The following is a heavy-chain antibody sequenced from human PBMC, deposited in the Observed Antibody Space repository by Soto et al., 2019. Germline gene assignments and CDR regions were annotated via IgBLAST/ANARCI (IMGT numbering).Heavy chain of an antibody. CDR1: GFTFSSYA. J-gene: IGHJ4*02. V-gene: IGHV3-30-3*01. D-gene: IGHD2-15*01. CDR3: ARVPSSSGRAHFDY. CDR2: ISYDGSNK. Sequence: QVQLVESGGGVVQPGRSLRLSCAASGFTFSSYAMHWVRQAPGKGLEWVAGISYDGSNKYYADSVKGRFTISRDNSKKTMYLQMNSLRAEDTAVYYCARVPSSSGRAHFDYWGQGTLVTVSS.